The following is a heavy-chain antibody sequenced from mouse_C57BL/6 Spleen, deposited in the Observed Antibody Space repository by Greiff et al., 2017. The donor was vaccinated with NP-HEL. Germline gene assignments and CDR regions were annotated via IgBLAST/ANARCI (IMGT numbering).Heavy chain of an antibody. D-gene: IGHD2-5*01. CDR2: ISSGGSYT. CDR3: ARPAYYSNYGWFAY. J-gene: IGHJ3*01. Sequence: EVKLMESGGDLVKPGGSLKLSCAASGFTFSSYGMSWVRQTPDKRLEWVATISSGGSYTYYPDSVKGRFTISRDNAKNTLYLQMSSLKSEDTAMYYCARPAYYSNYGWFAYWGQGTLVTVSA. V-gene: IGHV5-6*01. CDR1: GFTFSSYG.